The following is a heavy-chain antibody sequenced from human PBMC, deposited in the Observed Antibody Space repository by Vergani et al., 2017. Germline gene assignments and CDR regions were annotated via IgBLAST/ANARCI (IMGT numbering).Heavy chain of an antibody. CDR2: INPSGGHT. D-gene: IGHD3-9*01. Sequence: QVQVVQSGAEVKKSGASVKVSCKTSGYTFSNYYMHWVRQAPGQGLEWMGIINPSGGHTYYAQKYQGRVTMTRDTSTSTVYMELSSLRSEDTAIYYCARGDYGILTGYRYWGQGTLVTVSA. J-gene: IGHJ4*02. V-gene: IGHV1-46*03. CDR3: ARGDYGILTGYRY. CDR1: GYTFSNYY.